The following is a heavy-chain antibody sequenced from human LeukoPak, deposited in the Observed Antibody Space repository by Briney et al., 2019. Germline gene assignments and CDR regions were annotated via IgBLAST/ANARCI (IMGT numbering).Heavy chain of an antibody. CDR1: GFIFSSYS. CDR2: ISSSGSTI. V-gene: IGHV3-48*01. CDR3: AVLTYQMLDYYFDY. Sequence: GGSLRLSCAASGFIFSSYSMNWVRQAPGKGLEWVSYISSSGSTIYYADSVKGRFTISRDNAKNSLYLQMNSLRAEDTAVYYCAVLTYQMLDYYFDYWGQGTLVTVSS. D-gene: IGHD2-2*01. J-gene: IGHJ4*02.